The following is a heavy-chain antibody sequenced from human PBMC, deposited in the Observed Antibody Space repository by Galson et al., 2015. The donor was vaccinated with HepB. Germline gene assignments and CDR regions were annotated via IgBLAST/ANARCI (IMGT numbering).Heavy chain of an antibody. CDR1: GYSFTSYW. CDR2: IYPGDSDT. J-gene: IGHJ5*02. Sequence: QSGAEVKKPGESLKISCKGSGYSFTSYWIGWVRQMPGKGLEWMGIIYPGDSDTRYSPSFQGQVTISADKSISTAYLQWSSLKASDTAMYYCARRVAAADQYNWFDPWGQGTLVTVSS. D-gene: IGHD6-13*01. CDR3: ARRVAAADQYNWFDP. V-gene: IGHV5-51*01.